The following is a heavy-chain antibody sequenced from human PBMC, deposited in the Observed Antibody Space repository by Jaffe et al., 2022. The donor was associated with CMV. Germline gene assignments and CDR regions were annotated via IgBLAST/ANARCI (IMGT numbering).Heavy chain of an antibody. CDR3: ASRDYYYYYMDV. V-gene: IGHV4-34*01. J-gene: IGHJ6*03. D-gene: IGHD3-10*01. CDR2: INHRGST. CDR1: GGSFSNYY. Sequence: QVQLQQWGTGLLKPSETLSLTCAVYGGSFSNYYWNWIRQPPGKGLEWIGEINHRGSTNYNPSLKSRVTISVDTSKNQFSLKLSSVTASDTAVFFCASRDYYYYYMDVWGKGTTVIVSS.